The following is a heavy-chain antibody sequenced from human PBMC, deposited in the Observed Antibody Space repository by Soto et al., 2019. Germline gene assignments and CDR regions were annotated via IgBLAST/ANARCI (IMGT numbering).Heavy chain of an antibody. CDR2: IRSKTNNYAT. CDR3: TTFHYSGASY. V-gene: IGHV3-73*01. J-gene: IGHJ4*01. Sequence: GGSLRLSCAASGFTFSGSAMHWVRQTSGKGLEWIGLIRSKTNNYATVYAASVKGRFTISRDDSKNTLYLQMNSLKTEDTAVYFCTTFHYSGASYWGQGTLVTVSS. CDR1: GFTFSGSA. D-gene: IGHD6-19*01.